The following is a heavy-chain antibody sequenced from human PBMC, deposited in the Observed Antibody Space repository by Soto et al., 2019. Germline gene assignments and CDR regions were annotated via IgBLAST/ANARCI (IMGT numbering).Heavy chain of an antibody. CDR2: ISSSGSTI. Sequence: QVQLVESGGGLVKPGGSLRLSCAASGFTFSDYFMAWIRQPPGKGLEWLSYISSSGSTIYYADSVKGRFTISRDNAKNSLYLQMNSLRAEDTALYYCARVTEAYCGGDCYVTDAFDIWGQGTMVTFSS. V-gene: IGHV3-11*01. CDR3: ARVTEAYCGGDCYVTDAFDI. J-gene: IGHJ3*02. CDR1: GFTFSDYF. D-gene: IGHD2-21*02.